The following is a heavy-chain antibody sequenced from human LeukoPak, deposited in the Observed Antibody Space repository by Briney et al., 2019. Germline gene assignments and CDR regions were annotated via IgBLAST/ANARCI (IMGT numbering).Heavy chain of an antibody. Sequence: SETLSLTCAVSGGSISSSNWWSWVRQPPGEGLEWIGEIYHSGSTNYNPSLKSRVTISVDKSKNQFSLKLSSVTAADTAVYYCARDRGTPDYYDTSGYDYWGQGTLVTVSS. D-gene: IGHD3-22*01. J-gene: IGHJ4*02. CDR2: IYHSGST. V-gene: IGHV4-4*02. CDR1: GGSISSSNW. CDR3: ARDRGTPDYYDTSGYDY.